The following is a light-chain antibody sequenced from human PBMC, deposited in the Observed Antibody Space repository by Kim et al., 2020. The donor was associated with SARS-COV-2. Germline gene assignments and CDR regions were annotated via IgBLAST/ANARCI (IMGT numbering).Light chain of an antibody. V-gene: IGKV3-20*01. CDR1: QSVSNSY. CDR3: QQYDSSPFT. Sequence: EIVLTQSPGTLSLSPGERGTLSCRASQSVSNSYLAWYQQKPGQAPRLLVYGASRRATGIPDRFSGSGSGTDFTLTISRVEPEDFAVYYCQQYDSSPFTFGPGTKVDIK. J-gene: IGKJ3*01. CDR2: GAS.